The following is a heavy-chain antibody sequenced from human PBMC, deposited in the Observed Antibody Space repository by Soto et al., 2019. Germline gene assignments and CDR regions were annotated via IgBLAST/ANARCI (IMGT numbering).Heavy chain of an antibody. J-gene: IGHJ4*02. CDR3: ARDSYYYDSTGYYGGDY. V-gene: IGHV1-18*01. CDR1: GYTFTTYG. Sequence: QVQLVQSGAEVKKPGASVKVSCKASGYTFTTYGISWVRQAPGQGLEWMGWINAYNGNTNYAQKLQDRVTMTTDTSTSTAYMGLRSLRSDDTAVYFCARDSYYYDSTGYYGGDYWGQGTLVTVSS. D-gene: IGHD3-22*01. CDR2: INAYNGNT.